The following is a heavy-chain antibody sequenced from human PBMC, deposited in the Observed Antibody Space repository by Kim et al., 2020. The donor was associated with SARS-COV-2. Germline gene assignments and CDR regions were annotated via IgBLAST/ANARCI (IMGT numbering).Heavy chain of an antibody. CDR1: GFTFSNYT. Sequence: GGSLRPSCAASGFTFSNYTMHWVRQAPGKGLEWVAVISSDGSNKYYADSVKGRFTISRDNSKNTLNLQMNSLRVEDTAVYHCAGTMIVDPGYWGQGSLVT. CDR3: AGTMIVDPGY. J-gene: IGHJ4*02. V-gene: IGHV3-30*04. CDR2: ISSDGSNK. D-gene: IGHD3-22*01.